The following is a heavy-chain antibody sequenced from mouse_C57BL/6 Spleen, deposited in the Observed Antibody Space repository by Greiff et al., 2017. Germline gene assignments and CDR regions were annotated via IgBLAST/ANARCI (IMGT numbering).Heavy chain of an antibody. Sequence: EVMLVESGGGLVQPKGSLKLSCAASGFSFNTYAMNWVRQAPGTGLEWVARIRSKSNNYATYYADSVKDRFTISRDDSESMLYLQMNNLKTEDTAMYYCVRHGESAWFAYWGQGTLVTVSA. CDR1: GFSFNTYA. V-gene: IGHV10-1*01. CDR2: IRSKSNNYAT. J-gene: IGHJ3*01. CDR3: VRHGESAWFAY.